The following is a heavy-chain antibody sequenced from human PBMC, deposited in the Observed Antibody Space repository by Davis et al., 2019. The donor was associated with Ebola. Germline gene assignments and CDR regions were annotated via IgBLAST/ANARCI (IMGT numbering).Heavy chain of an antibody. CDR3: ARHQRRGIDV. CDR2: INHSGST. CDR1: GGSFSGYY. J-gene: IGHJ6*02. Sequence: MPSETLSLTCAVYGGSFSGYYWSWIRQPPGKGLEWIGEINHSGSTNYNPSLKSRVTISVDTSKNQFSLKLSSVTAADTAVYYCARHQRRGIDVWGQGTTVTVSS. V-gene: IGHV4-34*01. D-gene: IGHD2-2*01.